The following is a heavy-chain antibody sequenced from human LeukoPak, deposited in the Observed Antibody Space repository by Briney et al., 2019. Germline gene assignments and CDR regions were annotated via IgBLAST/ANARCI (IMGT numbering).Heavy chain of an antibody. Sequence: GGSLRLSCAASGFTFSSYDMHWVRQATGKGLEWVSAIGTAGDTYYPGSVKGRFTISRENAKNSLYLQMNTLRAEDTAVYYCARGSDHTDFDYWGQGTLVAVSS. CDR1: GFTFSSYD. J-gene: IGHJ4*02. CDR3: ARGSDHTDFDY. D-gene: IGHD3-10*01. V-gene: IGHV3-13*01. CDR2: IGTAGDT.